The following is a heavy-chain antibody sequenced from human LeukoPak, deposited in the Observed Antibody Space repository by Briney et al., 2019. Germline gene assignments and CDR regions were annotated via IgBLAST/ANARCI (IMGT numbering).Heavy chain of an antibody. V-gene: IGHV4-39*06. Sequence: SETLSLTCTVSDGSISGTPHYWGWFRQPPGKGPEWIGNIHYSGTVYYNPSLKSRVTISVDTSKNQFPLKASSVTAADTAVYFCARVTRYDNSRDNYYMDVWGKGTTVTVSS. J-gene: IGHJ6*03. CDR3: ARVTRYDNSRDNYYMDV. CDR1: DGSISGTPHY. D-gene: IGHD4-17*01. CDR2: IHYSGTV.